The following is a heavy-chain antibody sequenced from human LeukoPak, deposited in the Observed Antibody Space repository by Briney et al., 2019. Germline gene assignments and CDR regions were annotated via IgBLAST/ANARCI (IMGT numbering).Heavy chain of an antibody. CDR2: ISHNGDTT. J-gene: IGHJ1*01. CDR3: AKAHWSGSYFLGYFQH. V-gene: IGHV3-23*01. Sequence: PGGSLRLACAASGFSFSGYAMYWVRQAPGKELQWVALISHNGDTTYYADSVKGRFTISRDNSKNTLYLQMNSLRAEDTAVYYCAKAHWSGSYFLGYFQHWGQGTLVTVSS. D-gene: IGHD1-26*01. CDR1: GFSFSGYA.